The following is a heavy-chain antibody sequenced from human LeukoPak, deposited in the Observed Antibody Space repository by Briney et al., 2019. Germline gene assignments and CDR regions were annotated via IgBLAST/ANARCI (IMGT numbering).Heavy chain of an antibody. D-gene: IGHD3-22*01. J-gene: IGHJ6*03. V-gene: IGHV4-59*01. Sequence: SETLSLTCTVSGGSISSYYWSWIRQPPGKGLEWIGYIYYSGSTNYKPSLKSRVTISVDTSKNQFSLKLSSVTAADTAVYYCARAYYDSSGYPFYYDYYYMDVWGKGTTVTVSS. CDR1: GGSISSYY. CDR3: ARAYYDSSGYPFYYDYYYMDV. CDR2: IYYSGST.